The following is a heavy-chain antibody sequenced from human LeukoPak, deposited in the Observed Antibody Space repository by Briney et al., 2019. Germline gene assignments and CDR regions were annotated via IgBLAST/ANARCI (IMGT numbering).Heavy chain of an antibody. CDR2: INPSGGST. D-gene: IGHD6-13*01. CDR1: GYTFTSYY. J-gene: IGHJ4*02. V-gene: IGHV1-46*01. Sequence: ASVKVSCTASGYTFTSYYMHWVRQAPGQGLEWMGIINPSGGSTSYAQKFQGRVTMTRDTSTSTVYMELSSLRSEDTAVYYCARANPQLVPFDYWGQGTLVTVSS. CDR3: ARANPQLVPFDY.